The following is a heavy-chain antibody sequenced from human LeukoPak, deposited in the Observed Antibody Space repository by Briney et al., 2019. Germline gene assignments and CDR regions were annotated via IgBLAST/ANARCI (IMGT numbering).Heavy chain of an antibody. J-gene: IGHJ4*02. CDR1: VFTFSRYW. Sequence: GGSLRLSCAPPVFTFSRYWINSGRQAPGKGLEWVANINQDGGEKHYGDSVKGRFTISRDNAKNSLYLQMNSVRAEDTAVYFCARDKTVTTSLDHWGQGTLVTVSS. D-gene: IGHD4-17*01. CDR3: ARDKTVTTSLDH. V-gene: IGHV3-7*05. CDR2: INQDGGEK.